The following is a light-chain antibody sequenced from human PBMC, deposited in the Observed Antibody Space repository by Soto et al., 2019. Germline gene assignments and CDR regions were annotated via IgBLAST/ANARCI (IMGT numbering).Light chain of an antibody. J-gene: IGLJ2*01. CDR2: INNDGSH. CDR1: SGHNSYA. V-gene: IGLV4-69*02. CDR3: QTWGTGIAV. Sequence: QPVLTQSPSASASLGASVKLTCTLSSGHNSYAIAWHQQQPEKGPRYVMKINNDGSHIKGDGIPDRFSGSSSGAERYLTISSLQSEDEADYYCQTWGTGIAVFGGGTKLTVL.